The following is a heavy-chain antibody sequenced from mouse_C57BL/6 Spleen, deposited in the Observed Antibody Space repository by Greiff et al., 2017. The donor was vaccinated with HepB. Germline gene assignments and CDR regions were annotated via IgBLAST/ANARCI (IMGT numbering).Heavy chain of an antibody. J-gene: IGHJ1*03. D-gene: IGHD2-4*01. V-gene: IGHV5-6*01. Sequence: EVKLQESGGDLVKPGGSLKLSCAASGFTFSSYGMSWVRQTPDKRLEWVATISSGGSYTYYPDSVKGRFTIARDNAKNTLYLQMSSLKSEDTAMYYCARHDYDEDWYFDVWGTGTTVTVSS. CDR1: GFTFSSYG. CDR3: ARHDYDEDWYFDV. CDR2: ISSGGSYT.